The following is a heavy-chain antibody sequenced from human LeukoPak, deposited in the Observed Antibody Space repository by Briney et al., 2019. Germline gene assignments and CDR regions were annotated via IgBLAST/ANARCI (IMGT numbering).Heavy chain of an antibody. D-gene: IGHD6-19*01. Sequence: GGSQRLSCAASGFTFSSYEMNWVRQAPGKGLEWVSYISSSGSTIYYADSVKGRFTISRDNSKNTLYLQMNSLRAEDTSVYYCAKGLGIAVAGSDYWGQGTLVTVSS. J-gene: IGHJ4*02. CDR3: AKGLGIAVAGSDY. CDR1: GFTFSSYE. V-gene: IGHV3-48*03. CDR2: ISSSGSTI.